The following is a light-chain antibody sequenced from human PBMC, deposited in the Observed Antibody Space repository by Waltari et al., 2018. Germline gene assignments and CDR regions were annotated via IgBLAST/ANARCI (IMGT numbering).Light chain of an antibody. CDR3: CSYGGPSTPYV. CDR2: EVY. CDR1: LSDVGNYDL. Sequence: HSALPQPASVSGSLGQSITISCTGTLSDVGNYDLVSWYQQHPGRAPKLMIHEVYKRPSGISSRFSASKSGATASLTISGLRAEDEADYYCCSYGGPSTPYVFGTGTKVTVL. V-gene: IGLV2-23*02. J-gene: IGLJ1*01.